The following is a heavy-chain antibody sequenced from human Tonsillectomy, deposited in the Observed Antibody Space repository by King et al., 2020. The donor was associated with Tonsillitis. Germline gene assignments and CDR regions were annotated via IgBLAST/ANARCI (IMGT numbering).Heavy chain of an antibody. J-gene: IGHJ6*03. Sequence: HVQLVESGAEVKKPGSSVKVSCKASGGTFSSYVISWVRQAPGQGLEWMGGIIPILFTANYAQKFQGRVTITADESTSTVYMELTSLRSEDTAVYYCAIAAGTRNFYSYYMDVWSKGTTVTVSS. CDR1: GGTFSSYV. CDR3: AIAAGTRNFYSYYMDV. CDR2: IIPILFTA. D-gene: IGHD6-13*01. V-gene: IGHV1-69*01.